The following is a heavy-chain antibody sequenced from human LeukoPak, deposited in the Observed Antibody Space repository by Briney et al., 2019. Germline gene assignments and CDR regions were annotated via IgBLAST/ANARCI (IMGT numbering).Heavy chain of an antibody. J-gene: IGHJ4*02. CDR3: ARGSSSGWYDGGDY. V-gene: IGHV1-69*05. CDR2: IIPIFGTA. D-gene: IGHD6-19*01. Sequence: GASVKVSCKASGGTFSSYAISWVRQAPGQGLEWMGGIIPIFGTANYAQKFQGRVTITTDESTSTAYMELSSLRSEDTAVYYYARGSSSGWYDGGDYWGQGTLVTVSS. CDR1: GGTFSSYA.